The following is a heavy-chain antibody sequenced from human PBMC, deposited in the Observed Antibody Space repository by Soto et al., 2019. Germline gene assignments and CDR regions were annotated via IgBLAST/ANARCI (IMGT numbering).Heavy chain of an antibody. CDR1: GGTFSSYA. D-gene: IGHD6-13*01. Sequence: SVKGACKAAGGTFSSYAISWVRQAPGQGLQWMGGIIPIFGTANYAQKFQGRVTITSDESTRTAYMELSSLRSEDTAVYYCERGKGAAAPPNGPWGYYYGMDVWGQGTTVTVSS. CDR2: IIPIFGTA. CDR3: ERGKGAAAPPNGPWGYYYGMDV. V-gene: IGHV1-69*13. J-gene: IGHJ6*02.